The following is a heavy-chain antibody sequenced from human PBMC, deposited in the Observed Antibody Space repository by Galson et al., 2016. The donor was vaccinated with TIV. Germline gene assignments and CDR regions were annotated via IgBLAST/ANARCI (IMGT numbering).Heavy chain of an antibody. Sequence: QSGAEVKKPGESLKISCKASGYSFTSFWIGWVRQMPGKGLEWMGVIYPGDSYTTYSPSFQGQVTISADKSSNTAYLAWSSLMASDTAMYFCASSRPELRYFDWQRPHNFDYWGQGSLVTVSS. CDR2: IYPGDSYT. CDR1: GYSFTSFW. D-gene: IGHD3-9*01. CDR3: ASSRPELRYFDWQRPHNFDY. J-gene: IGHJ4*02. V-gene: IGHV5-51*01.